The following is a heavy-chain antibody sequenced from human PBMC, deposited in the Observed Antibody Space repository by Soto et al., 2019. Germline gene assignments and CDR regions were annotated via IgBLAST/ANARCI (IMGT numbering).Heavy chain of an antibody. CDR1: GFTFGDYI. V-gene: IGHV3-21*01. Sequence: AQLVESGGSLVKPGDSLRLSCAASGFTFGDYIMNWVRQAPGRGLEWVASISHSGTYIFYADSVKGRFTISRDNAKDSMFLQMNSLRVEDTAIYYCASPRDYCVSNTNCFIAFDIWGQGTGVTVSS. CDR3: ASPRDYCVSNTNCFIAFDI. D-gene: IGHD2-2*01. J-gene: IGHJ3*02. CDR2: ISHSGTYI.